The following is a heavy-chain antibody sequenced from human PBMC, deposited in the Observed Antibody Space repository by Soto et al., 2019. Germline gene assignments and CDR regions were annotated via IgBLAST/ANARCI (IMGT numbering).Heavy chain of an antibody. J-gene: IGHJ6*02. CDR3: ARVRYLDVSTREYYYYAMDV. CDR2: IDWDDEK. Sequence: SGPTLVNPTQTLTLTCTVSGFSLSTSGMCVSWIRQPPGEALEWLALIDWDDEKFYSTSLKTRLTISKDTSKNQVVLTMTSMDRVDTGTYYCARVRYLDVSTREYYYYAMDVWGQGTTVTVSS. D-gene: IGHD3-16*01. V-gene: IGHV2-70*01. CDR1: GFSLSTSGMC.